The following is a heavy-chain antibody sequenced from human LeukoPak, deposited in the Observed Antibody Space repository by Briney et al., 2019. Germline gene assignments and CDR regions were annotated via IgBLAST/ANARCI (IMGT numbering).Heavy chain of an antibody. D-gene: IGHD2-2*01. CDR3: AKYCSRTSCYRARWFDP. CDR2: IYSGGST. Sequence: GGSLRLSCAASGFTVSSNYMSWVRQAPGKGLEWVSVIYSGGSTYYADSVNGRFTISRDNSKNTLYLQMNSLRTEDTAVYHCAKYCSRTSCYRARWFDPWGQGTLVTVSS. V-gene: IGHV3-53*01. CDR1: GFTVSSNY. J-gene: IGHJ5*02.